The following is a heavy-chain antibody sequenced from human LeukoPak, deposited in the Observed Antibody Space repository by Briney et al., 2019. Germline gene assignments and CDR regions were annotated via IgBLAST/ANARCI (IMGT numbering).Heavy chain of an antibody. V-gene: IGHV3-9*01. CDR2: ISWNSGSI. D-gene: IGHD3-3*01. Sequence: PGRSLRLSCAASGFTFDDYAMHWVRQAPGKGLEWASGISWNSGSIGYADSVKGRFTISRDNAKNSLYLQMNSLRAEDTALYYCAKSTRDDFWSGYYVDYWGQGTLVTVSS. J-gene: IGHJ4*02. CDR3: AKSTRDDFWSGYYVDY. CDR1: GFTFDDYA.